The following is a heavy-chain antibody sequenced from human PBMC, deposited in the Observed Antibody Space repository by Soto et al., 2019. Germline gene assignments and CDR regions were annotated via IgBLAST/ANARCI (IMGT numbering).Heavy chain of an antibody. J-gene: IGHJ4*02. CDR3: ARDLPNYYGSGSLDY. V-gene: IGHV4-4*02. CDR2: IYHSGST. CDR1: GGSISSSNW. Sequence: QVQLQESGPGLVKPSGTLSLTCAVSGGSISSSNWWSWVRQPPGKGLEWIGEIYHSGSTNYNPSLKSRVTISGDKSKNQFSLKLSSVTAADTAVYYCARDLPNYYGSGSLDYWGQGTLVTVSS. D-gene: IGHD3-10*01.